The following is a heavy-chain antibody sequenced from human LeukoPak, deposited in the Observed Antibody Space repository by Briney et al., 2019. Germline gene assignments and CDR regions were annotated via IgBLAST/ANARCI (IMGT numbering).Heavy chain of an antibody. V-gene: IGHV3-74*01. CDR3: ARVSYYDFWSGYPTDY. D-gene: IGHD3-3*01. Sequence: PGGSLRLSCAASGFTFSSYAMSWVRQAPGKGLVWVGRINSDGSSTSYADSVKGRFTISRDNAKNTLYLQMNSLRAEDTAVYYCARVSYYDFWSGYPTDYWGQGTLVTVSS. J-gene: IGHJ4*02. CDR2: INSDGSST. CDR1: GFTFSSYA.